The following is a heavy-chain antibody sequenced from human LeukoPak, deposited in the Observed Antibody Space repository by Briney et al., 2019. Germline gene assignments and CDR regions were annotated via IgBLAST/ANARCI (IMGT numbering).Heavy chain of an antibody. Sequence: GASVKVSCKASGYTFTSYDINWVRQATGQGLEWMGWINPNSGGTNYAQKFQGWVTMTRDTSISTAYMELSRLRSDDTAVYYCARADITIPSELLHWGQGTLVTVSS. CDR2: INPNSGGT. J-gene: IGHJ4*02. CDR3: ARADITIPSELLH. D-gene: IGHD3-10*01. CDR1: GYTFTSYD. V-gene: IGHV1-2*04.